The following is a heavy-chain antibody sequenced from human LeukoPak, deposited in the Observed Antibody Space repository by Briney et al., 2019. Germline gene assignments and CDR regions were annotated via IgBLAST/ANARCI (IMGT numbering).Heavy chain of an antibody. J-gene: IGHJ5*02. CDR1: GFTFSSYA. Sequence: GGSLRLSCAASGFTFSSYAMSWVRQAPGKGLEWVSAISGSGGSTYYADSVKGRFTISRDNSKNTLYLQMNSLRAEDTAVYYCAREYCSGGSCYSTWFDPWGQGTLVTVSS. V-gene: IGHV3-23*01. D-gene: IGHD2-15*01. CDR3: AREYCSGGSCYSTWFDP. CDR2: ISGSGGST.